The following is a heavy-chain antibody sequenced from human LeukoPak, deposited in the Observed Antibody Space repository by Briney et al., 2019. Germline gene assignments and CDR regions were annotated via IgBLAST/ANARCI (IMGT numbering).Heavy chain of an antibody. CDR3: ARDRESIAAFDY. V-gene: IGHV1-2*02. CDR2: INPNSGGT. D-gene: IGHD6-6*01. CDR1: GYTFSGYY. J-gene: IGHJ4*02. Sequence: ASVKVSYKASGYTFSGYYMHWVRQAPGQGLEWMGWINPNSGGTNYAQEFQGRVTMTRDTSISTVYMELSRLRSDDTAVYYCARDRESIAAFDYWGQGTLVTVSS.